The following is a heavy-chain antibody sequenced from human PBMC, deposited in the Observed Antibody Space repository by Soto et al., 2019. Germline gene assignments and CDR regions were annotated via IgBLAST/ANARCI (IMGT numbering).Heavy chain of an antibody. CDR3: ARPATGAPPDAFQV. V-gene: IGHV4-39*01. CDR1: GDSIRNSGHY. J-gene: IGHJ3*01. Sequence: QVHLQESGPRLVEPSETLSLTCSVSGDSIRNSGHYWGWVRQPPGKGLEWIGSVYYSGTSYRKPSLKSRLTMSIDTSKNLFPLRLPSVTAADTAISSWARPATGAPPDAFQVWSQGTLVTVSS. CDR2: VYYSGTS.